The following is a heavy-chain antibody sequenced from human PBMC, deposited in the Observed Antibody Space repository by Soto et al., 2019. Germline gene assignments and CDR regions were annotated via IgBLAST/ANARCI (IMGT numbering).Heavy chain of an antibody. D-gene: IGHD6-13*01. J-gene: IGHJ4*02. Sequence: QVQLVQSGAEVKKPGASVKVSCKASGYTFTSYDINWVRQATGQGLEWMGWMNPNSGNTGYAQKFQGRGSMTRNTSISTAYRELSSLRSEDTAVYYCAIIAEDGIKWGIDYWGQGTLVTVSS. V-gene: IGHV1-8*01. CDR2: MNPNSGNT. CDR1: GYTFTSYD. CDR3: AIIAEDGIKWGIDY.